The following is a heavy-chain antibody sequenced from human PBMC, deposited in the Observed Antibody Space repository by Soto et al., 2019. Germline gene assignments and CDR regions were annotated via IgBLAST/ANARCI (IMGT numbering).Heavy chain of an antibody. Sequence: QIQLVQSGAAVKKPGASVKVSCKASGYTFTSYAISWVRQAPGQGLEWMGWISAYNGNTNYAQKLQGRVTMTTDTSMTTAYMELRSPRTDDTAVYYCARSGPPAGYLGQGTLVTVNS. CDR2: ISAYNGNT. J-gene: IGHJ4*02. CDR1: GYTFTSYA. D-gene: IGHD6-13*01. V-gene: IGHV1-18*01. CDR3: ARSGPPAGY.